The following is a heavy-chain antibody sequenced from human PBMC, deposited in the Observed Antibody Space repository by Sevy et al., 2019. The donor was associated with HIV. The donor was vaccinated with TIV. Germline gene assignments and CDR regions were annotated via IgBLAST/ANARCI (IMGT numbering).Heavy chain of an antibody. CDR1: GGSISSGSYY. D-gene: IGHD3-16*02. CDR2: IYTSGNT. J-gene: IGHJ4*02. V-gene: IGHV4-61*02. Sequence: SETLSLTCTVSGGSISSGSYYWSWIRQPAGKGLEWIGRIYTSGNTNYNPSLKSRVTMSVDTSKNQFSLKLGSVTAADTAVYYCARGPPPITFGGVIAFDSWGQGTLVTVSS. CDR3: ARGPPPITFGGVIAFDS.